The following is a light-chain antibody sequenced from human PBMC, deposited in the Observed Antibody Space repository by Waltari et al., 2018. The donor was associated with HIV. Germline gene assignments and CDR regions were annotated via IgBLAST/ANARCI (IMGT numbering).Light chain of an antibody. V-gene: IGLV2-14*01. J-gene: IGLJ2*01. Sequence: QSALTQPASVSGSPGQSIVLPCTGSSSDIGYYDYVSWYQQYPGQAPKALIYDVTSRASGAASRFSGSKSATTAFLAISKLQTDDEADYFCSSYTRRGTVVFGGGTRLTVL. CDR2: DVT. CDR3: SSYTRRGTVV. CDR1: SSDIGYYDY.